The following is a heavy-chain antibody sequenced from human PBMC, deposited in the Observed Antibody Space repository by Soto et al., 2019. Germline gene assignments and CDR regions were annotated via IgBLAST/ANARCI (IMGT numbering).Heavy chain of an antibody. V-gene: IGHV4-39*01. CDR2: IYYSGRT. CDR1: GESISSSSYY. J-gene: IGHJ4*02. D-gene: IGHD2-21*02. CDR3: ARQRTTVVTQAYFDH. Sequence: SETLSLTCIVAGESISSSSYYWGWIRQPPGKGLEWIGSIYYSGRTYYNPSFKSRVTISIDTSKNQFSLKLSSVTATDTAVYYCARQRTTVVTQAYFDHWGQGALVTVSS.